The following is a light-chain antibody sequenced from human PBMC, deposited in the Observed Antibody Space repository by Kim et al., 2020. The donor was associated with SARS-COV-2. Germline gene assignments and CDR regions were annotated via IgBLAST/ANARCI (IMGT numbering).Light chain of an antibody. J-gene: IGKJ4*01. V-gene: IGKV3-15*01. CDR2: GAS. CDR3: QQYNNWPLT. CDR1: QSVSSN. Sequence: VSPGERATLSCRASQSVSSNLAWYQQKPGQAPRLLIYGASTRATGIPARFSGSGSGTEFTLTISSLQSEDFAVYYCQQYNNWPLTFGGGTKVEIK.